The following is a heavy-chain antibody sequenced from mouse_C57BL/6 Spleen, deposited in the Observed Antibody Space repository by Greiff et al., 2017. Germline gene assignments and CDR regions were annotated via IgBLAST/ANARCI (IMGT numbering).Heavy chain of an antibody. J-gene: IGHJ3*01. CDR1: GFNIKDDY. D-gene: IGHD2-4*01. CDR2: IDPENGDT. V-gene: IGHV14-4*01. CDR3: TSYDYDETGFAY. Sequence: VQLQQSGAELVRPGASVKLSCTASGFNIKDDYMHWVKQRPEQGLEWIGWIDPENGDTEYASKFQGKATITADTSSNTAYLQLSSLTSEDTAVYYCTSYDYDETGFAYWGQGTLVTVSA.